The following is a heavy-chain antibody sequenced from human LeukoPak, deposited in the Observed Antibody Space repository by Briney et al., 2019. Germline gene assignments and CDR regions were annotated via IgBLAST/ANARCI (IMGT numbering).Heavy chain of an antibody. J-gene: IGHJ4*02. V-gene: IGHV1-2*02. CDR1: GDTFIGYY. D-gene: IGHD3-22*01. CDR3: ATSTHYFDTSGYHPLDY. CDR2: ISPNSGGT. Sequence: ASVKVSCKASGDTFIGYYMHWVRQAPGQGLEWMGWISPNSGGTNYAQKFQGRVIMTRDTSISTAYMELSRLTSDDTAVYYCATSTHYFDTSGYHPLDYWGQGTLVTVSS.